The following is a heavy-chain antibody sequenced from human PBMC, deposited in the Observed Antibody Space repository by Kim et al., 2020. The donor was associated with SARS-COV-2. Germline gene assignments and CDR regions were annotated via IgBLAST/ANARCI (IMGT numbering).Heavy chain of an antibody. CDR2: ISGSGGST. Sequence: GGSLRLSCAASGFTFSSCAMHWVRQAPGKGLEWVSVISGSGGSTYYADSVKGRFTISRDNSKNTLYLQMNSLRAEDTAVYYCAKDGLDTIFGVVITVYYFDYWGQGTLVTVSS. D-gene: IGHD3-3*01. J-gene: IGHJ4*02. V-gene: IGHV3-23*01. CDR1: GFTFSSCA. CDR3: AKDGLDTIFGVVITVYYFDY.